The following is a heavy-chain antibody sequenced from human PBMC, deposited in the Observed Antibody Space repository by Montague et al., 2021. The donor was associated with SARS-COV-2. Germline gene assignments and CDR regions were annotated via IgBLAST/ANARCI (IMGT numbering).Heavy chain of an antibody. CDR1: NGSISSYY. V-gene: IGHV4-59*01. J-gene: IGHJ5*02. CDR3: AREGLHNWFDP. Sequence: SETLSLTCIVSNGSISSYYWTWIRQPPGKRLEWIGYLYYSGNTNXNPSLHSRLTMSLDTSKNQFSLKLSSVTAADTAVYFCAREGLHNWFDPWGQGTLVIVSS. CDR2: LYYSGNT.